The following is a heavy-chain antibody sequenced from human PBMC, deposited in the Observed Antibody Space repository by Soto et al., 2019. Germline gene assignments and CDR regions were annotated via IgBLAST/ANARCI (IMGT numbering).Heavy chain of an antibody. J-gene: IGHJ6*03. CDR2: MNPNSGNT. CDR3: AARTGYYTSYYYMDV. D-gene: IGHD3-9*01. CDR1: GYTFTSYD. Sequence: GASVKVSCKASGYTFTSYDINWVRQATGQGLEWMGWMNPNSGNTGYAQKFQGRVTMTRNTSISTAYMELSSLRSEDTAIYYCAARTGYYTSYYYMDVWGRGTTVTVSS. V-gene: IGHV1-8*01.